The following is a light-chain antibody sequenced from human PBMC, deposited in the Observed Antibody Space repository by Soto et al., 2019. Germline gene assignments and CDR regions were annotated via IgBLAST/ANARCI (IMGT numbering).Light chain of an antibody. Sequence: EIVMTQSPATLSVSPGVRATLSCRASQSVSSNLAWYQQKPGQAPRLLIYGASTRATGIPARFSGSGSGTEFTLTISSLQSEDFAVYYCQQYNNWPPMYTFGQGTKLEIK. CDR2: GAS. CDR1: QSVSSN. J-gene: IGKJ2*01. CDR3: QQYNNWPPMYT. V-gene: IGKV3-15*01.